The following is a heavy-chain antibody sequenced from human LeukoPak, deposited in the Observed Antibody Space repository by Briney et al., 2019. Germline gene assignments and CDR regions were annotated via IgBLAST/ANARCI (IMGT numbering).Heavy chain of an antibody. CDR3: AKGQLWFGEFSYFDY. V-gene: IGHV1-18*01. J-gene: IGHJ4*02. Sequence: ASVKVSCKASGCTFTSYGISWVRQAPGQGLEWMGWISAYNGNTNYAQKLQGRVTMTTDTSTSTAYMELRSLRSDDTAVYYCAKGQLWFGEFSYFDYWGQGTLVTVSS. D-gene: IGHD3-10*01. CDR1: GCTFTSYG. CDR2: ISAYNGNT.